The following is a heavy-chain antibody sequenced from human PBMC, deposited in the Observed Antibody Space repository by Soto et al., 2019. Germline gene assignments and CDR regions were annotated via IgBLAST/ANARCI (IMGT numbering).Heavy chain of an antibody. V-gene: IGHV1-46*01. CDR2: INPSGGSA. Sequence: QVQLVQSGAEVKKPGASVKVSCKASGYTFTSYYMHWVRQAPGQGLEWMGIINPSGGSASYAQKFQGRVTMTRDQSTSTDYMELSSLRSEDTAVYYCARDRGWFDPWGQGTLVTVSS. CDR3: ARDRGWFDP. CDR1: GYTFTSYY. J-gene: IGHJ5*02.